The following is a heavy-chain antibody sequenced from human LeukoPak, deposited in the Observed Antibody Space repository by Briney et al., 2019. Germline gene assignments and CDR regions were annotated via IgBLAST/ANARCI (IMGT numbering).Heavy chain of an antibody. Sequence: SETLSLTCSVSGGSISSYYWSWIRQPPGKGLEWIGYIYYSGRTSYNPSLKSRVTISVDTSKNQFSLKLSSVTAADTAVYYCARVAYSSGWYDSYFDYWGQGTLVTVSS. J-gene: IGHJ4*02. CDR3: ARVAYSSGWYDSYFDY. V-gene: IGHV4-59*01. D-gene: IGHD6-19*01. CDR1: GGSISSYY. CDR2: IYYSGRT.